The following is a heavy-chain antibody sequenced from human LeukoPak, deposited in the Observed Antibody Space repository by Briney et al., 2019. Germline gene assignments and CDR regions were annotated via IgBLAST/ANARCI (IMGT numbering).Heavy chain of an antibody. J-gene: IGHJ6*03. D-gene: IGHD1-26*01. CDR2: ISSSGST. Sequence: SETLFLTCFVSGDSISSHYWNWIRQPPGKGLEWIGYISSSGSTNYNPSLKSRVTVSIDTSKNQFSLNLSSVTAADTAVYYCARATLVGYFSYFYMDVWGKGTTVTFSS. CDR3: ARATLVGYFSYFYMDV. CDR1: GDSISSHY. V-gene: IGHV4-59*11.